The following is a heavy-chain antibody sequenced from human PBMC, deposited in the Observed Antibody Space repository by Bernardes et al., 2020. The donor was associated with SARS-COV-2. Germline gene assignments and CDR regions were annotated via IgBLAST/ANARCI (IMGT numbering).Heavy chain of an antibody. V-gene: IGHV1-2*02. CDR2: TNANSGGT. CDR1: GYTFTGFA. J-gene: IGHJ6*02. Sequence: SVKASFKAAGYTFTGFAMHCVLQAPGQGLVWMRLTNANSGGTNYAQKFQGRVTMTRDTSISTAYMELSRLRSDDTAVYYCAIPPTNYDRYGMDVWGQGTTVTVSS. D-gene: IGHD3-22*01. CDR3: AIPPTNYDRYGMDV.